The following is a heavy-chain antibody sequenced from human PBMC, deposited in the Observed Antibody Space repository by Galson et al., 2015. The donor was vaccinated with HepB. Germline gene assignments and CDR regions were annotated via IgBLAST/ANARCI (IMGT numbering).Heavy chain of an antibody. D-gene: IGHD1-1*01. CDR2: IRSKANSYAT. J-gene: IGHJ4*02. CDR3: TSPGEYNWNDGQDY. Sequence: SLRLSCAASGFTFSGSAMHWVRQASGKGLEWVGRIRSKANSYATAYAASVKGRFTISRDDSKNTAYLQMNSLKTEDTAVYYCTSPGEYNWNDGQDYWGQGTLVTVSS. CDR1: GFTFSGSA. V-gene: IGHV3-73*01.